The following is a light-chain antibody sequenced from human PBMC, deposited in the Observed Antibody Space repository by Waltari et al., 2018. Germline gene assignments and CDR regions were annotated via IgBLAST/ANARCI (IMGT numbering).Light chain of an antibody. J-gene: IGKJ2*01. Sequence: DIVMTQSPLSLPVTPGEPASISCRSSQSLLHSNGYNYLYWYLQKPGQSPQLLIYLGSNRASGVPDRFSCSGSGTDFTLKISRVEAEDVGIYYCMQTLQTPGTFGQGTKLEIK. CDR1: QSLLHSNGYNY. CDR2: LGS. V-gene: IGKV2-28*01. CDR3: MQTLQTPGT.